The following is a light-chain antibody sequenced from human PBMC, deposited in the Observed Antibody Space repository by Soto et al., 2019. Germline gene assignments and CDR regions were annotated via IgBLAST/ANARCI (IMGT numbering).Light chain of an antibody. J-gene: IGLJ2*01. CDR2: EVS. V-gene: IGLV2-14*01. CDR1: SSDVGGYNY. CDR3: SSYTSSSVV. Sequence: QSVLAQPASVSGSPEQSITISCTGTSSDVGGYNYVSWYQQHPGKAPKLMIYEVSNRPSGVSNRFSGSKSGNTASLTISGLQAEDEADYYCSSYTSSSVVFGGGTKVTVL.